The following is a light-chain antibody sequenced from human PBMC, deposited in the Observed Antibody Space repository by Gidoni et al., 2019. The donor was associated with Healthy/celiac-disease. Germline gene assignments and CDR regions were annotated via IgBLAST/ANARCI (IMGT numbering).Light chain of an antibody. V-gene: IGKV1-17*01. Sequence: DIQMTQSPSSLSASVGDRVTSTCRASQGIRNDVGWYQQKPGKAPKRLIYAASSLQSGVPSRFSGSGSGTEFTLTISSLQPEDFATYYCLQHNSYPRTFGQGTKVEIK. J-gene: IGKJ1*01. CDR2: AAS. CDR1: QGIRND. CDR3: LQHNSYPRT.